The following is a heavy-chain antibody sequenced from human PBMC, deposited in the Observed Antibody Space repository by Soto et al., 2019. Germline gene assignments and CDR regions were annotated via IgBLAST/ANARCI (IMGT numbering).Heavy chain of an antibody. CDR3: ARNPLGSQPLLGRIWFDP. Sequence: SETLPLTCTVSGGSISSGGYYWSWIRQHPGKGLEWIGYIYYIGSTYYNPSLKSRVTISVYTSKNQFSLKLSSVTAADTAVYYYARNPLGSQPLLGRIWFDPWGEGTRV. CDR1: GGSISSGGYY. D-gene: IGHD6-25*01. CDR2: IYYIGST. V-gene: IGHV4-31*03. J-gene: IGHJ5*02.